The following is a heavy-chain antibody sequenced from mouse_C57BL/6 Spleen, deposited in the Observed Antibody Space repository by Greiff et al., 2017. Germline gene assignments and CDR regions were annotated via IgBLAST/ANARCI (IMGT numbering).Heavy chain of an antibody. Sequence: VQLKQSGAELVKPGASVKLSCTASGFNIKDYYMHWVKQRTEQGLEWIGRIDPEDGETKYAPKFQGKATITADTSSNTAYLQLSSLTSEDTAVYYCARDLKEIFAYWGQGTLVTVSA. CDR1: GFNIKDYY. CDR3: ARDLKEIFAY. V-gene: IGHV14-2*01. J-gene: IGHJ3*01. CDR2: IDPEDGET.